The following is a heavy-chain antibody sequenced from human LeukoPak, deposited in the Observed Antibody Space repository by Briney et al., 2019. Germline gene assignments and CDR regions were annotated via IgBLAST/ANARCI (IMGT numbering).Heavy chain of an antibody. D-gene: IGHD5-18*01. CDR2: ISYDGSNK. V-gene: IGHV3-30-3*01. J-gene: IGHJ6*02. CDR1: GFTFSSYA. CDR3: ARDQTTMVTYHAYYYYGMDV. Sequence: GGSLRLSCAASGFTFSSYAMHWVRQAPGKGLEWVAVISYDGSNKYYADSVKGRFTISRDNSKNTLYLQMNSLRAEDTAVYYCARDQTTMVTYHAYYYYGMDVWGQGTTVTVSS.